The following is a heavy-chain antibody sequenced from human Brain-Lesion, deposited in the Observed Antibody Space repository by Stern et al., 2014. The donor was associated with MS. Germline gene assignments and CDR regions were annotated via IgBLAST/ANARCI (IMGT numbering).Heavy chain of an antibody. CDR3: ARDQRGITIFGVVTDYYYLGMDV. V-gene: IGHV1-2*02. Sequence: GQLVESGAEVKKPGASVKVSCKTSGYIFTGYYIHWVRQAPGQGLEWMAWINPNTGGTNYAQKFQGRVTMSRDTSISTACVELSSLTSDDTAVYYCARDQRGITIFGVVTDYYYLGMDVWGQGTTVTVSS. CDR1: GYIFTGYY. CDR2: INPNTGGT. D-gene: IGHD3-3*01. J-gene: IGHJ6*02.